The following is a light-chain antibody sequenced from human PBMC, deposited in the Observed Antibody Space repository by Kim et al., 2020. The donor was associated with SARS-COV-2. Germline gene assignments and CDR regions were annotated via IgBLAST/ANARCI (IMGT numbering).Light chain of an antibody. CDR3: QQANSFPDT. V-gene: IGKV1-12*01. Sequence: DIQMTQSPSSVSASVGDRVTITCRASQSIGNWLAWYQQQPGKVPRLLIYAASSLHTGVPSRFSGSGSGTDFTLTISSLHPEDFATYYCQQANSFPDTFCQGTKLEI. CDR2: AAS. J-gene: IGKJ2*01. CDR1: QSIGNW.